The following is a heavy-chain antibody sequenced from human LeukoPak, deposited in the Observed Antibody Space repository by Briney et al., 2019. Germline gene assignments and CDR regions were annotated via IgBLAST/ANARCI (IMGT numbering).Heavy chain of an antibody. V-gene: IGHV3-23*01. CDR1: GFTFSVAA. CDR3: AKDIQLST. Sequence: GGSLTLSCAASGFTFSVAAMTWVRQAPGKGLEWVSLIGASGESTYYADSVKGLFTISRDNSKNTLSLQMNSLRVEDTAMYFCAKDIQLSTWGLGTMVTVSS. CDR2: IGASGEST. J-gene: IGHJ3*01. D-gene: IGHD5-24*01.